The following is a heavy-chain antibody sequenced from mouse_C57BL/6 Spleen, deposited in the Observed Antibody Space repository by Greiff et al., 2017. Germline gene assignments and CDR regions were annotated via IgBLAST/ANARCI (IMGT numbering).Heavy chain of an antibody. J-gene: IGHJ1*03. CDR3: ARIYYGYDDWYFDV. CDR2: IYPGDGDT. Sequence: QVQLQQSGPELVKPGASVKISCKASGYAFSSSWMNWVKQRPGKGLEWIGRIYPGDGDTNYNGKFKGKATLTAAKSSSTAYMQLSSLTSEDSAVYFCARIYYGYDDWYFDVWGTVTTVTVSS. CDR1: GYAFSSSW. D-gene: IGHD2-2*01. V-gene: IGHV1-82*01.